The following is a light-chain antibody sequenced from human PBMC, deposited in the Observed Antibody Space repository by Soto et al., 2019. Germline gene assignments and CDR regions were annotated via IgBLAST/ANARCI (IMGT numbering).Light chain of an antibody. J-gene: IGKJ3*01. V-gene: IGKV3-20*01. CDR1: QSISSSY. CDR3: QQYNRAPFT. CDR2: GAS. Sequence: EIVLTQSPGTLSLSPGERATLSCRASQSISSSYLAWFQQKPGQAPRLLFYGASTRATGIPDRFSGSGAGTDFTLTISRLEPEDFAVYYCQQYNRAPFTFGPGTKVDIK.